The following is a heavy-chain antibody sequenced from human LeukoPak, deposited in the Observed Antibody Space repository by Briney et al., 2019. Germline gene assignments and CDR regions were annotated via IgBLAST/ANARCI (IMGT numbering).Heavy chain of an antibody. V-gene: IGHV3-30*03. D-gene: IGHD2-15*01. CDR2: ISNDGSSR. CDR1: EFTFSNYG. CDR3: VSGTCGGSCYILDY. Sequence: GGSLRLSCEASEFTFSNYGMHWVRQAPGKGLEWVAVISNDGSSRQYRDSVKGRYTVSRDNSRNTLYLQMNSLRAEDTAVYYCVSGTCGGSCYILDYWGQGTLVTVSS. J-gene: IGHJ4*02.